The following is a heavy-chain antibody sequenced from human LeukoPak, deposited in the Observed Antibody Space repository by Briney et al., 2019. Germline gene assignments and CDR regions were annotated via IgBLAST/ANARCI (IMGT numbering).Heavy chain of an antibody. CDR1: GYTFTNYD. CDR2: MKPNSGNT. Sequence: GASVKVSCKASGYTFTNYDINWVRQATGQGLEWMGYMKPNSGNTGYAQKFQGKVTITTDTSISTAYMELSSLRSEDTAVYYCARGEDWFDPWGQGTLVTVSS. CDR3: ARGEDWFDP. V-gene: IGHV1-8*01. J-gene: IGHJ5*02.